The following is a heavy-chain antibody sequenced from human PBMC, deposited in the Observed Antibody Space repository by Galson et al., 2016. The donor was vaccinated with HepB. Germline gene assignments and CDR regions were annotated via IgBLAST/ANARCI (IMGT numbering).Heavy chain of an antibody. Sequence: PALVKPTQTLTLTCTFSGFSLNTAGMCVSWIRQPPGKALQWLARIDWDNDKYYSTSLKTRLTISKDTSKNQVVLTMTNMDPVDTATYYCARVVYSTMAFDIGGQGTTVTVSS. CDR2: IDWDNDK. V-gene: IGHV2-70*11. CDR3: ARVVYSTMAFDI. J-gene: IGHJ3*02. CDR1: GFSLNTAGMC. D-gene: IGHD5-18*01.